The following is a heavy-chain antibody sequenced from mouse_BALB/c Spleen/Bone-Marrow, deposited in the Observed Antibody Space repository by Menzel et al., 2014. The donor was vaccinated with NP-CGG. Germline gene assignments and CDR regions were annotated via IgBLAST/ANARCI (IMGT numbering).Heavy chain of an antibody. CDR1: GYTFTSYC. Sequence: VQLQESGPELVKPGASVRISCKASGYTFTSYCIHWVKQRPGQGLEWIGWIYPGNVNTNYNEKFKAKATLTADKSSSTAYMQLSSLTSEDSAVYFCARGGYDGAWFAYWGQGTLVTVSA. CDR3: ARGGYDGAWFAY. CDR2: IYPGNVNT. D-gene: IGHD2-14*01. V-gene: IGHV1S56*01. J-gene: IGHJ3*01.